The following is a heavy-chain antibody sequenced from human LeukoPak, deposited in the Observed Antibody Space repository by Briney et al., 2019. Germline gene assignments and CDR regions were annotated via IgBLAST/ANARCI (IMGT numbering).Heavy chain of an antibody. Sequence: PGGSLRLSCAASGFTFSSYSMNWVSQAPGKGLEWVSSISSSSSYIYYADSVKGRFTISRDNAKNSLYLQMNSLRAEDTALYYCASPVKQWLTPFDYWGQGTLVTVSS. CDR2: ISSSSSYI. CDR3: ASPVKQWLTPFDY. D-gene: IGHD6-19*01. J-gene: IGHJ4*02. V-gene: IGHV3-21*01. CDR1: GFTFSSYS.